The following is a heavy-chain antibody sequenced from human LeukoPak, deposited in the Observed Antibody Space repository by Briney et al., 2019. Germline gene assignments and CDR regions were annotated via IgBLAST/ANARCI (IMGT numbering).Heavy chain of an antibody. CDR2: IYISGST. CDR1: GGSISSYY. D-gene: IGHD2-15*01. J-gene: IGHJ4*02. Sequence: SETLSLTCTVSGGSISSYYWNWIRQPPGKGLEWIGRIYISGSTNYSPSLKSRVTMSVDTSKNQFSLNLISVTAADTAVYYCARALNPLPGTYYFDYWGQGTLVTVSS. CDR3: ARALNPLPGTYYFDY. V-gene: IGHV4-4*07.